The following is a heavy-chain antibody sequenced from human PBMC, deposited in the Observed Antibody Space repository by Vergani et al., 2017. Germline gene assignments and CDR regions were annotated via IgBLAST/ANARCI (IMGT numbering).Heavy chain of an antibody. D-gene: IGHD3-10*01. CDR2: INPSGGYT. CDR1: GYAFTSYH. Sequence: QVHLVQSGAEVKKPGASVKVSCKASGYAFTSYHMHWVRQAPGQGLEWMGIINPSGGYTRYSQKFQGRVTMTRDTSTSTVFMELCSLRSEDTAVYYCAREGVTSMVRGVLSSTEVDPWGQGTLVIVSS. CDR3: AREGVTSMVRGVLSSTEVDP. J-gene: IGHJ5*02. V-gene: IGHV1-46*03.